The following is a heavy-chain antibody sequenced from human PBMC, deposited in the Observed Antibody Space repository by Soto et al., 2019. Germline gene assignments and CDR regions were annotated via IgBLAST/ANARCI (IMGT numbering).Heavy chain of an antibody. D-gene: IGHD3-3*01. J-gene: IGHJ4*02. CDR1: GGSISSYY. CDR3: ARGALEWLLPLDY. Sequence: SETLSLTCTVSGGSISSYYWSWIRQPPGKGLEWIGYIYYSGSTNYNPSLKSRVTISVDTSKNQFSLKLSSVTAADTAVYYCARGALEWLLPLDYWGQGTLVTVSS. V-gene: IGHV4-59*01. CDR2: IYYSGST.